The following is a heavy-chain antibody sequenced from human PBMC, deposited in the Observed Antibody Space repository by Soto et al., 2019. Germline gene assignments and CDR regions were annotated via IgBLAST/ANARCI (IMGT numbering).Heavy chain of an antibody. Sequence: SETLSLTCAVSGYSISSGYYWGWIRQPPGKGLEWIGSIYHSGSTYYNPSLKSRVTISVDTSKNQFSLKLSSVTAADTAVYYCARAGATLVNWFDPWGQGTLVTVSS. CDR1: GYSISSGYY. J-gene: IGHJ5*02. CDR3: ARAGATLVNWFDP. CDR2: IYHSGST. D-gene: IGHD6-19*01. V-gene: IGHV4-38-2*01.